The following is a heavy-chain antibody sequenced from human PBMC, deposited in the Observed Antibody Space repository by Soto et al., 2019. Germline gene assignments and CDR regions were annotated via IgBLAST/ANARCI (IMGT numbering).Heavy chain of an antibody. CDR1: GFTFSSYG. CDR2: IWYDGSNK. D-gene: IGHD6-6*01. Sequence: ESGGGVVQPGRSLRLSCAASGFTFSSYGMHWVRQAPGKGLEWVAVIWYDGSNKYYADSVKGRFTISRDNSKNTLYLQMNSLRAEDTAVYYCARAVSSSRVDYWGQGTLVTVSS. CDR3: ARAVSSSRVDY. J-gene: IGHJ4*02. V-gene: IGHV3-33*01.